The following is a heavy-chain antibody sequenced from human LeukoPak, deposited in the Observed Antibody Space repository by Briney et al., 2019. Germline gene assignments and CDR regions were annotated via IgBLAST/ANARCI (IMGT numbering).Heavy chain of an antibody. Sequence: ETLSLTCTVSGGSISSYYWSWIRQPPGKGLEWVSYISSSSNVIYYTDSVKGRFTISRDNARNLLSLQMNSLRAEDTAVYYCARGDPIYDFWSGGDYWGQGSLVTVSS. CDR3: ARGDPIYDFWSGGDY. D-gene: IGHD3-3*01. CDR2: ISSSSNVI. J-gene: IGHJ4*02. CDR1: GGSISSYY. V-gene: IGHV3-48*01.